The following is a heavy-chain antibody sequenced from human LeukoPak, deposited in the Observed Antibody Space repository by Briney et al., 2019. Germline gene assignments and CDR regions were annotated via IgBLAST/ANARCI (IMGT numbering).Heavy chain of an antibody. CDR1: GFTFSSYS. Sequence: PGGSLRLSCAASGFTFSSYSMNWVRQAPGKGLEWVSSISSSSSYIYYADSVKGRFTISRDNAKNSLYLQMNSLRAEDTAVYYCARASGGPYDSSGYAYWGQGPRVTVSS. D-gene: IGHD3-22*01. CDR3: ARASGGPYDSSGYAY. V-gene: IGHV3-21*01. CDR2: ISSSSSYI. J-gene: IGHJ4*02.